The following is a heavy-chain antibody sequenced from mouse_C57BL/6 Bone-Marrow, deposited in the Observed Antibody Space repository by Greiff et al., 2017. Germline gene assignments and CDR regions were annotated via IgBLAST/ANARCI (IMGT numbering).Heavy chain of an antibody. CDR3: TRDTTVVGGLDY. Sequence: VKLVESGAELVKPGASVKLSCKASGYTFTSYWMHWVKQRPGRGLEWIGRIDPTSGGTKYNEKFKSKATLTVDKPSSPAYMQLSSLASEDSAVYYGTRDTTVVGGLDYWGQGTTLTVSS. CDR1: GYTFTSYW. J-gene: IGHJ2*01. D-gene: IGHD1-1*01. CDR2: IDPTSGGT. V-gene: IGHV1-72*01.